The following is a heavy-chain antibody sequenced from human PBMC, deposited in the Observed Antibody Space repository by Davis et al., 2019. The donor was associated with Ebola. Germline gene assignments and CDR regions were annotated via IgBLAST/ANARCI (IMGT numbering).Heavy chain of an antibody. CDR1: GGSFSGYY. CDR2: INHSGST. Sequence: MPGGSLRLSCAVYGGSFSGYYWNWIRQPPGKGLEWIGEINHSGSTNYNPSLKSRVTISVDTSKNQFSLKLSSVTAADTAVYYCARGYSSGWYPFNGMDVWGQGTTVTVSS. D-gene: IGHD6-19*01. CDR3: ARGYSSGWYPFNGMDV. V-gene: IGHV4-34*01. J-gene: IGHJ6*02.